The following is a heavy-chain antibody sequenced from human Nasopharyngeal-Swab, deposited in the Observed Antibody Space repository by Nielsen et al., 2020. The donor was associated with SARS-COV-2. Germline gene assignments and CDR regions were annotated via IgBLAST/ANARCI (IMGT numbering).Heavy chain of an antibody. J-gene: IGHJ6*02. D-gene: IGHD6-19*01. CDR2: TYYMSKWYN. CDR1: GDSVSSNSAA. V-gene: IGHV6-1*01. CDR3: ARVQSSGWSYYYYGMDV. Sequence: SETLSLTCAISGDSVSSNSAAWNWIRQSPSRGLEWLGRTYYMSKWYNDYAVSVKSRITINPDTSKNQFSLQLNSVTPEDTAVYYCARVQSSGWSYYYYGMDVWGQGTTVTVSS.